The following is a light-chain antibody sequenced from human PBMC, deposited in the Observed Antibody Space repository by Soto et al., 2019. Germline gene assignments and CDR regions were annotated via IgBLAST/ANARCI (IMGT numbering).Light chain of an antibody. CDR3: SSYTSSSTLVV. CDR1: SSDVGGYNY. CDR2: YVS. Sequence: QSALTQPASVSGSPGQSITISCTGTSSDVGGYNYVYWYQQHPGKAPKLMIYYVSNRPSGVSNRFSGSKSGNTASLTISGLQAEDEGDYYCSSYTSSSTLVVFGGGTKLTVL. V-gene: IGLV2-14*01. J-gene: IGLJ2*01.